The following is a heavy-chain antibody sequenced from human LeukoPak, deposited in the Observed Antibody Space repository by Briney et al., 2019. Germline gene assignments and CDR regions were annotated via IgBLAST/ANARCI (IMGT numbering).Heavy chain of an antibody. J-gene: IGHJ5*02. CDR1: GGSISNYY. CDR3: ARGVAAAGTWGFDR. V-gene: IGHV4-59*08. CDR2: IYYSGST. D-gene: IGHD6-13*01. Sequence: SETLSLTCTVSGGSISNYYWSWIRQPPGKGLEWIGYIYYSGSTYYNPSLKSRVTISVDTSKTQFSLKLSSVTAADTAVYYCARGVAAAGTWGFDRWGQGTLVTVSS.